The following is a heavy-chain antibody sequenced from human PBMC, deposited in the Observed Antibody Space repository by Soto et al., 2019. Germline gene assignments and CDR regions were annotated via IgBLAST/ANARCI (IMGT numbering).Heavy chain of an antibody. D-gene: IGHD5-18*01. CDR3: ARDEGGYSYGDYYYDMEV. J-gene: IGHJ6*03. Sequence: SVKVSCKASGGTFSSYTISWVRQAPGQGLEWMGRIIPILGIANYAQKFQGRVTITADKSTSTAYRELRSLRSEDTAVYYCARDEGGYSYGDYYYDMEVWGKGTTVTV. CDR1: GGTFSSYT. CDR2: IIPILGIA. V-gene: IGHV1-69*04.